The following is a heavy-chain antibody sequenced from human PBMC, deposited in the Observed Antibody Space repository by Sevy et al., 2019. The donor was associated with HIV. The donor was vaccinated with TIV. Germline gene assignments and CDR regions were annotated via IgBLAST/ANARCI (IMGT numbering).Heavy chain of an antibody. CDR1: GFTFSSFF. Sequence: GGSLRLSFAASGFTFSSFFMHWVRQAPGKGLEWVATISYDGSNEHYADSVKGRCTISRDNSKNALYLQMNSLRAVDTAVYYCALERLSSNVAEYFQNWGQGTLVTVSS. CDR2: ISYDGSNE. D-gene: IGHD1-1*01. V-gene: IGHV3-30-3*01. J-gene: IGHJ1*01. CDR3: ALERLSSNVAEYFQN.